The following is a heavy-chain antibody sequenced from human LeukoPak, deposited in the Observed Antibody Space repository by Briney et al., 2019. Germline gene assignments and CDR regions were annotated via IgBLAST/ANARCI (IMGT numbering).Heavy chain of an antibody. CDR3: ARGTYGDYDY. CDR2: ISSSGGTI. J-gene: IGHJ4*02. CDR1: GFTFSSYS. Sequence: GGSLRLPCAASGFTFSSYSMNWVRQAPGKGLEWVSYISSSGGTIYYTDSVKGQFTISRDNAKNSLYLQMNSLRAEDTAVYYCARGTYGDYDYWGQGTLVTVSS. V-gene: IGHV3-48*04. D-gene: IGHD4-17*01.